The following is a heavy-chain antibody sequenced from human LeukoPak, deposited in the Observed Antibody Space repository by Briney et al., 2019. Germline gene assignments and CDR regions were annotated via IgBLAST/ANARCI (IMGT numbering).Heavy chain of an antibody. D-gene: IGHD6-13*01. V-gene: IGHV1-69*13. CDR1: GGTFSSYA. CDR3: ARELAAAGTTCHDY. Sequence: GASVKVSCKASGGTFSSYAISWVRQAPGQGLEWMGGIIPIFGTANYAQKFQGRVTITADESTSTAYMELSSLRSEDTAVYYCARELAAAGTTCHDYWGQGTLVTVSS. CDR2: IIPIFGTA. J-gene: IGHJ4*02.